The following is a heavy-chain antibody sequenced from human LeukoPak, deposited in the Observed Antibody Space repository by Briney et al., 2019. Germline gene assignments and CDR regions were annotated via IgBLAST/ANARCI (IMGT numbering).Heavy chain of an antibody. J-gene: IGHJ4*02. CDR3: AKDIGDY. CDR2: ISWNSGSI. Sequence: GGSLTLSCAASGFTFDDYAMHWVRQAPGKGLEWVSGISWNSGSIGYADSVKGRFTISRDNAKNSLYLQMNSLRAEDTALYYCAKDIGDYWGQGTLVTVSS. CDR1: GFTFDDYA. D-gene: IGHD3-10*01. V-gene: IGHV3-9*01.